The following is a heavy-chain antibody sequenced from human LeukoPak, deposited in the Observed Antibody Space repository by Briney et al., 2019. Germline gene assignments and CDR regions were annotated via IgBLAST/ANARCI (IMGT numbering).Heavy chain of an antibody. CDR1: GFTFSSYW. CDR2: IKQDGSEK. D-gene: IGHD2-15*01. V-gene: IGHV3-7*01. CDR3: ARARSGPHDAFDI. J-gene: IGHJ3*02. Sequence: PGGSLRLSCAASGFTFSSYWMSWVRQAPGKGLEWVANIKQDGSEKYYVDSVKGRFTISRDNSKNTLYLQMNSLRAEDTAVYYCARARSGPHDAFDIWGQGTMVTVSS.